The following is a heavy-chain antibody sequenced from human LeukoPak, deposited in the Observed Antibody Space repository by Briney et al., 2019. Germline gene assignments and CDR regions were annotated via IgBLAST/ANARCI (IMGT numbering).Heavy chain of an antibody. J-gene: IGHJ4*01. CDR2: LAGDGSGT. V-gene: IGHV3-74*01. D-gene: IGHD2-8*02. CDR3: ARDGFTGPVTAYLDY. Sequence: RGSLRLSCAASGFTFNEYPMHWVRQAPGKGLVWVSRLAGDGSGTNYADSVRGRFTISRDNVKNTLYLQMSTLTAEDTAVYFCARDGFTGPVTAYLDYWGQGTLVTVSS. CDR1: GFTFNEYP.